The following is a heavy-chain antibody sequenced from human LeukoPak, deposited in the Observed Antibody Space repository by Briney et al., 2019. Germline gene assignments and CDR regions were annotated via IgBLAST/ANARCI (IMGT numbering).Heavy chain of an antibody. CDR2: ISSSGSTI. V-gene: IGHV3-48*03. CDR1: GFTFSSYE. Sequence: PGGSLRLSCAASGFTFSSYEMNWVRQAPGKGLEWVSYISSSGSTIYYADSVKGRFTISRDNSKNTLYLQMNSLRAEDTAVYYCAKQLVGATRVHDYWGQGTLVTVSS. J-gene: IGHJ4*02. CDR3: AKQLVGATRVHDY. D-gene: IGHD1-26*01.